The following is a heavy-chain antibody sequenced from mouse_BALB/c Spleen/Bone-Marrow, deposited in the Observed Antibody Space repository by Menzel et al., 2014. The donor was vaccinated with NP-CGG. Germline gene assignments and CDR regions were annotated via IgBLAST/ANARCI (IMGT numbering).Heavy chain of an antibody. CDR1: GYTFTSYW. V-gene: IGHV1S81*02. Sequence: QVQLQQSGAELVKPGASVKLSCKASGYTFTSYWMRWVKLRPGQGFEWIGEINPSNGGSNYNEKFKRKATLTVDKSSSTAYMQLNSLTSEDSAVYYCTRLFYGSSDYAMDNWGQGTSVTVSS. D-gene: IGHD1-1*01. CDR2: INPSNGGS. CDR3: TRLFYGSSDYAMDN. J-gene: IGHJ4*01.